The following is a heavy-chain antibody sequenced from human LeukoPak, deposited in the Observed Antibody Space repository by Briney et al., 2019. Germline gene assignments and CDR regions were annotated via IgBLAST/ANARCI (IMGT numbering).Heavy chain of an antibody. CDR1: GYTFTGYY. J-gene: IGHJ3*02. CDR3: EGSERVGYTSGWGPGAFDI. D-gene: IGHD6-19*01. Sequence: GASVKVSCKASGYTFTGYYMHWVRQAPGQGLEWMGWINPNSGGTNYAQRFQDRVTMTRDTSISTAYMELNRLRSDDTAVYYCEGSERVGYTSGWGPGAFDIWGQGTMVTVSS. V-gene: IGHV1-2*02. CDR2: INPNSGGT.